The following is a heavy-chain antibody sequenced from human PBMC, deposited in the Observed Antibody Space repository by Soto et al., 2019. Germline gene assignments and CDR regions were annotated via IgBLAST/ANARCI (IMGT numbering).Heavy chain of an antibody. D-gene: IGHD6-13*01. Sequence: QLQLQESGPGLVKPSETLSLTCTVSGGSISSSSYYWGWIRQPPGKGLEWIGSIYYSGSTYYNPSLKSRVTLPVDTSKNQFSLKLSSVTAADAAVYYCARSRIAAAGTVEYGMDVWGQGTTVTVSS. CDR3: ARSRIAAAGTVEYGMDV. CDR1: GGSISSSSYY. CDR2: IYYSGST. V-gene: IGHV4-39*01. J-gene: IGHJ6*02.